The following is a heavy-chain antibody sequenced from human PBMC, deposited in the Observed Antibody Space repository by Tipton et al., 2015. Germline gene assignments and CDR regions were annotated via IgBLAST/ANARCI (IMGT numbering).Heavy chain of an antibody. V-gene: IGHV3-23*01. D-gene: IGHD3-16*01. CDR1: GFTFSSDV. Sequence: GSLRLSCAASGFTFSSDVMTWVRQAPGKGLEWVSGISGSGSSTYYADSVKGRFTISRDNSKNTLYLQMNSLRVEDTAVYYCASQSLMISFGGVIPPFIFDHWGQGILVTVSS. J-gene: IGHJ4*02. CDR2: ISGSGSST. CDR3: ASQSLMISFGGVIPPFIFDH.